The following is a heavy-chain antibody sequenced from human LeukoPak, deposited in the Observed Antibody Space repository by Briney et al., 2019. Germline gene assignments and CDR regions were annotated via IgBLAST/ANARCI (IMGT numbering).Heavy chain of an antibody. D-gene: IGHD5/OR15-5a*01. CDR1: GGTFSSYA. Sequence: GASVKVSCKASGGTFSSYAISWVRQAPGQGLEWMGGIIPIFGTANYAQKFQGRVTMTRDMSTSTVYMELSSLRSEDTAVYYCARSSTIRRMNWFDPWGQGTLVTVSS. CDR2: IIPIFGTA. J-gene: IGHJ5*02. V-gene: IGHV1-69*05. CDR3: ARSSTIRRMNWFDP.